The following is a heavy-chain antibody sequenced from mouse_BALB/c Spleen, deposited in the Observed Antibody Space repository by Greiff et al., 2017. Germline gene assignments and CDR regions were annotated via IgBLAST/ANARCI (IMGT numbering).Heavy chain of an antibody. V-gene: IGHV1S137*01. Sequence: VQLQQSGAELVRPGVSVKISCKGSGYTFTDYAMHWVKQSHSKSLEWIGVISTYYGDASYNQKFKGKATMTVDKSSSTAYMELARLTSEDSAIYYCARSATTATDYFDYWGQGTTLTVSS. CDR1: GYTFTDYA. D-gene: IGHD1-2*01. J-gene: IGHJ2*01. CDR2: ISTYYGDA. CDR3: ARSATTATDYFDY.